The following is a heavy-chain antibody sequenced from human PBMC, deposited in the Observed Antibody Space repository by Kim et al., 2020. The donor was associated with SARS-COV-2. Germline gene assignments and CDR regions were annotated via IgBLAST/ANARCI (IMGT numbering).Heavy chain of an antibody. V-gene: IGHV1-18*01. J-gene: IGHJ6*03. CDR2: ISAYNGNT. Sequence: ASVKVSCKASGYTFTSYGISWVRQAPGQGLEWMGWISAYNGNTNYAQKLQGRVTMTTDTSTSTAYMELRSLRSDDPAVYYCARDYRYTSFGVVPPFHYYYYMGVWGKGTTVTVSS. CDR3: ARDYRYTSFGVVPPFHYYYYMGV. CDR1: GYTFTSYG. D-gene: IGHD3-3*01.